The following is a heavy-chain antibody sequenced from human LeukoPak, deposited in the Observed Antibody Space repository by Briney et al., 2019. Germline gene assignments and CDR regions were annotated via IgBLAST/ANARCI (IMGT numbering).Heavy chain of an antibody. V-gene: IGHV3-74*01. D-gene: IGHD2-15*01. J-gene: IGHJ4*02. CDR2: IASDGSST. Sequence: GGSLRLSCAASGFTFSSYWMNWVRQAPGKGLVWVSRIASDGSSTTYADSVKGRFSISRDNAKNTLYLQMNSLRVEDTAVYYCARVVVVAATSFYYFDYWGQGTLVTVSS. CDR3: ARVVVVAATSFYYFDY. CDR1: GFTFSSYW.